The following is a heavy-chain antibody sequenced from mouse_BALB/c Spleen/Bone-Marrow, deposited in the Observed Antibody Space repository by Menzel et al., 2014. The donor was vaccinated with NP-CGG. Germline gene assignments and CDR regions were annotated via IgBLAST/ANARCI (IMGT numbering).Heavy chain of an antibody. D-gene: IGHD2-1*01. CDR3: ARRGIYYGNYVFAY. CDR2: IYYSGST. CDR1: GYSITGGYS. Sequence: VQLQQSGPDLVKPSQSLSLPCTVTGYSITGGYSWHWIRQFPGNKLEWMGYIYYSGSTNYNPSLKSRISITRDTPKNQFFLQLNSVTTEDTATYYCARRGIYYGNYVFAYWGQGTLVTVSA. J-gene: IGHJ3*01. V-gene: IGHV3-1*02.